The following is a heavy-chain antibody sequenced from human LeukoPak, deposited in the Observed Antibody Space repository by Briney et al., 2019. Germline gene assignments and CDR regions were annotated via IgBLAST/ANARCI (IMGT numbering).Heavy chain of an antibody. V-gene: IGHV3-30-3*01. J-gene: IGHJ4*02. Sequence: GGSLRLSCPAFGFTFSSYAMHWVRQAPGKGLEWVAVISYDGSNKYYADSVKGRFTIPRDNSKNTLYLQMNSLRAEDTAVYYCLIHDSRGYYLYYFDYWGQGTLVTVSS. CDR2: ISYDGSNK. D-gene: IGHD3-22*01. CDR1: GFTFSSYA. CDR3: LIHDSRGYYLYYFDY.